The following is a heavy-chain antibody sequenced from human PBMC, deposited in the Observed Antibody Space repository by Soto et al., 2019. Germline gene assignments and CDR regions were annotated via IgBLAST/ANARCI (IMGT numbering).Heavy chain of an antibody. Sequence: ASVKVSCKASGYTFTSYGISWVRQAPGQGLEWMGWISAYNGNTNYAQKLQGRVTMTTDTSTSTAYMELRSLRSDDTAVYYCARDGVVAAPDPYYYGMDVWGQGTTVTAP. CDR3: ARDGVVAAPDPYYYGMDV. D-gene: IGHD2-15*01. CDR2: ISAYNGNT. J-gene: IGHJ6*02. V-gene: IGHV1-18*01. CDR1: GYTFTSYG.